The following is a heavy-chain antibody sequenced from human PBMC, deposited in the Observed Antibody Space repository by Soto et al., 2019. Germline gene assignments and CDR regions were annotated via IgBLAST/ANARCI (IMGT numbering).Heavy chain of an antibody. V-gene: IGHV1-18*01. D-gene: IGHD3-10*01. CDR2: ISAYNGNT. Sequence: ASVKVSCKASGYTFTYYGISWVRQAPGQGLEWMGWISAYNGNTNYAQKLQGRVTMTTDTSTTTAYMELRSLRSDDTAVYYCARDPLRGYYYAMDVWGPGTTVTVSS. J-gene: IGHJ6*02. CDR1: GYTFTYYG. CDR3: ARDPLRGYYYAMDV.